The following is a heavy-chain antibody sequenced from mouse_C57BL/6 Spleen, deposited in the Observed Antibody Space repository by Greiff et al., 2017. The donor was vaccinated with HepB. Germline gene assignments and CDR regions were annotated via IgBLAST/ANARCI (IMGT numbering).Heavy chain of an antibody. D-gene: IGHD2-5*01. Sequence: EVQRVESGGGLVKPGGSLKLSCAASGFTFSDYGMHWVRQAPEKGLEWVAYISSGSSTIYYADTVKGRFTISRDNAKNTLFLQMTSLRSEDTAMYYCARERYGYSNYEGAMDYWGQGTSVTVSS. J-gene: IGHJ4*01. CDR2: ISSGSSTI. V-gene: IGHV5-17*01. CDR3: ARERYGYSNYEGAMDY. CDR1: GFTFSDYG.